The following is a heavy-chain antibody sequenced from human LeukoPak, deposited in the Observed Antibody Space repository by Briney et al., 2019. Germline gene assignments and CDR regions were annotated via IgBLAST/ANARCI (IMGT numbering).Heavy chain of an antibody. CDR2: INHSGST. J-gene: IGHJ4*02. CDR3: ARPSGLRPYFDY. CDR1: GGSFSGYY. Sequence: NTSETLSLTCAVYGGSFSGYYWSWIRQPPGKGLEWIGEINHSGSTNYNPSLKSRVTISVDTSKNQFSLKLSSVTAADTAVYYCARPSGLRPYFDYWGQGTLVTVSS. D-gene: IGHD3-16*01. V-gene: IGHV4-34*01.